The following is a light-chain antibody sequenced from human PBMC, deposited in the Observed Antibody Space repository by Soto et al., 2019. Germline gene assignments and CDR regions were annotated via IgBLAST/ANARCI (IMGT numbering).Light chain of an antibody. CDR1: QSVNSN. Sequence: EIVMTQSPATLSVSPCETVTLSCSASQSVNSNLAWYQQKPGQAPRLLISHASTRATGIPARFSGSGSGTEFTLTISSLQSEDFAIFYCQQFNNWPPITFGGGTKVDNK. CDR3: QQFNNWPPIT. J-gene: IGKJ4*01. V-gene: IGKV3D-15*01. CDR2: HAS.